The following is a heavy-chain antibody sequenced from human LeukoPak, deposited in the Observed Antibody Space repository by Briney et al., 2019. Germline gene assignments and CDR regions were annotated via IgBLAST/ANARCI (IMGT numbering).Heavy chain of an antibody. Sequence: GESLKISCKASGYTFTSYWIGWVRQMPGKGLEWMGIIYPGDSDTTYSPSFQGQVTISADNSISTAYLQWSSLKASDTAMYYCARRTSTMGDYWGQGTLVTVS. CDR3: ARRTSTMGDY. D-gene: IGHD5-24*01. CDR1: GYTFTSYW. V-gene: IGHV5-51*01. J-gene: IGHJ4*02. CDR2: IYPGDSDT.